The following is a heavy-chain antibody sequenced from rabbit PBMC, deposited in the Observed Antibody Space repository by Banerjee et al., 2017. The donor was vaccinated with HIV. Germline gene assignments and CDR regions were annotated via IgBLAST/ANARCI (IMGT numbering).Heavy chain of an antibody. CDR3: ARSTPSNGAYGL. Sequence: LVKPGASLTLTCTASGFSFSSSYYMCWVRQAPGKGLEWIACIYAGSSGSTYYASWAKGRFTISSTSSTVDLKMTSLTAADTATYFCARSTPSNGAYGLWGPGTLVTVS. CDR2: IYAGSSGST. CDR1: GFSFSSSYY. J-gene: IGHJ4*01. D-gene: IGHD1-1*01. V-gene: IGHV1S40*01.